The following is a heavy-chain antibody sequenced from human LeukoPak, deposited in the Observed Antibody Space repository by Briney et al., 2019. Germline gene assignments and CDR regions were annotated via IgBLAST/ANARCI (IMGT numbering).Heavy chain of an antibody. D-gene: IGHD3-3*01. CDR1: GFTFSSYG. Sequence: GGSLRLSCAASGFTFSSYGMHWVRQAPGKGLEWVAVIWYDGIYKYYADSVKGRFTISRDNSKNTLYLQMNSLRVEDTAVYYCARARLRIFGVAGYYGMDVWGQGTTVTVSS. CDR3: ARARLRIFGVAGYYGMDV. V-gene: IGHV3-33*01. J-gene: IGHJ6*02. CDR2: IWYDGIYK.